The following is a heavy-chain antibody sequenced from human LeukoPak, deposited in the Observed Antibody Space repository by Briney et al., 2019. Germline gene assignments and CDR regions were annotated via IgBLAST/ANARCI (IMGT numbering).Heavy chain of an antibody. V-gene: IGHV5-10-1*01. CDR1: GYSFTNYW. Sequence: GESLKISCKGSGYSFTNYWIGWVRQMPGKGLEWMGRIDPSDSYTNYSPSFQGHVTISADKSISTAYLQWSSLKASDTAMYYCASRTISGTGLYYYYYGMDVWGQGTTVTVSS. D-gene: IGHD3-3*01. CDR3: ASRTISGTGLYYYYYGMDV. CDR2: IDPSDSYT. J-gene: IGHJ6*02.